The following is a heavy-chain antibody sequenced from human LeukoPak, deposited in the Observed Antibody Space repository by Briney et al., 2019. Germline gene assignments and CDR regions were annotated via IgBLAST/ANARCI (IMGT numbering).Heavy chain of an antibody. J-gene: IGHJ4*02. CDR3: AKGLVPAAIRVVDY. Sequence: QSGGSLRLSCTASGFTLSSYAMSWVRQAPGKGLEWVSAISASGGSTYYADSVKGRFTISRDNSQNTLYLQVNSLRAEDTAVYYCAKGLVPAAIRVVDYWGQGTLVTVSS. CDR1: GFTLSSYA. D-gene: IGHD2-2*01. V-gene: IGHV3-23*01. CDR2: ISASGGST.